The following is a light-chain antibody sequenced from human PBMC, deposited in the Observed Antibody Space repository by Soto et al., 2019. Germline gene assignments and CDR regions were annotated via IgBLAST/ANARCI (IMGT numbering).Light chain of an antibody. CDR3: SSYGGYNNVV. J-gene: IGLJ1*01. CDR2: EVN. CDR1: SSDAGGYNY. V-gene: IGLV2-8*01. Sequence: QSALTPPRSASGSPGQSVTISCTGTSSDAGGYNYVSWFQQHPGKAPKLIIHEVNQRPSGVPDRFSGSKSGNTASLTVSGLQAEDEGTYYCSSYGGYNNVVFGTGAKV.